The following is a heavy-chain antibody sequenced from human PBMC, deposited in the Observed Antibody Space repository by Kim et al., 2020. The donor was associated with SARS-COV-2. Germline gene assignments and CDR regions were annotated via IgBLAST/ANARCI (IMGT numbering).Heavy chain of an antibody. V-gene: IGHV3-23*01. D-gene: IGHD1-26*01. CDR3: SKDQNVGY. J-gene: IGHJ4*02. Sequence: RTYYADSVQGRFTISRDNSKNTLYLQMNSLRAEDTAIYYCSKDQNVGYWGQGTLVTVSS. CDR2: RT.